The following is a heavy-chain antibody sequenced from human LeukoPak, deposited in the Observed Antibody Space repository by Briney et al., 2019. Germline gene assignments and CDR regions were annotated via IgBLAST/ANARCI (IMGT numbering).Heavy chain of an antibody. J-gene: IGHJ4*02. CDR3: AKDDGSNFVRGYFDY. D-gene: IGHD3-10*01. CDR2: IGNSGRST. V-gene: IGHV3-23*01. CDR1: GFTFSSYA. Sequence: GGSLRLSCTASGFTFSSYAMSWVRLAPGKGLEWVSGIGNSGRSTYNADSVQGRFTISRDNSKNTLYLQMDSLRVEDTALYYCAKDDGSNFVRGYFDYWGQGALVTVSS.